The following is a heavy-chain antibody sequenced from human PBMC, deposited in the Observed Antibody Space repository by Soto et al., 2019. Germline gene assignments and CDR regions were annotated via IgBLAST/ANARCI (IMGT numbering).Heavy chain of an antibody. D-gene: IGHD1-26*01. Sequence: QVQLVQSGAEVKKPGASVTVSCRSSGDTFNDYYIHWVRQAPGQGLEWMGWINPNGGVTKYAQKFQGWVSMTRDTSIRTVYMQLSMLRSDDTAVYYCARESGGAPATLDYYYFYMDVWGTGTTVTVSS. V-gene: IGHV1-2*04. CDR3: ARESGGAPATLDYYYFYMDV. CDR1: GDTFNDYY. J-gene: IGHJ6*03. CDR2: INPNGGVT.